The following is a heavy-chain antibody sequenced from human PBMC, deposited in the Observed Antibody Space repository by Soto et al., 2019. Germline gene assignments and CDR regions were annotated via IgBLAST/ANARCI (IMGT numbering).Heavy chain of an antibody. V-gene: IGHV3-21*01. J-gene: IGHJ4*02. CDR3: ARVAGGNSWRSPTIDS. Sequence: GGSLRLSCAVSGFTFNSYSMNWVRQAPGKGLEWVSSISSFSNYMYYTDSVKGRFTISRDNARDSLYLQMNSLRAEDTAIYYCARVAGGNSWRSPTIDSWGQGTLVTVSS. D-gene: IGHD5-18*01. CDR2: ISSFSNYM. CDR1: GFTFNSYS.